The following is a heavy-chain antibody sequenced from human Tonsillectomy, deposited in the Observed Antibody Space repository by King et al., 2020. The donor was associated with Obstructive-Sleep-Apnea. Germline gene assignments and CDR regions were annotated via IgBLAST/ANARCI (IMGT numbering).Heavy chain of an antibody. V-gene: IGHV1-69*04. CDR1: GDTFSTYT. J-gene: IGHJ6*02. Sequence: QLVQSGAEVKKPGSSVRVSCKASGDTFSTYTITWVRQAPGQGLEWMGGIIPILGIANYAQKFQGRITITADKSTRTAYMELSSLRSEDTAVYYCARGKGFMWELSMYYYYGMDVWGQGTTVTVSS. D-gene: IGHD3-16*02. CDR3: ARGKGFMWELSMYYYYGMDV. CDR2: IIPILGIA.